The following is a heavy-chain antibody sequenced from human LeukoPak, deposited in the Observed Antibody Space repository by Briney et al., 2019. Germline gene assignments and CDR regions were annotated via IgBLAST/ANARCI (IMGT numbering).Heavy chain of an antibody. J-gene: IGHJ4*02. CDR1: GFTFSSYW. CDR3: ARDQRYCSSSSCPWEPFDY. D-gene: IGHD2-2*01. V-gene: IGHV3-7*05. Sequence: VRSLRLSCAASGFTFSSYWMSWVRQAPGKGLEWVANIKQDGSEKYYVESVKGRFTISRDNAKNSLYLQMNSLRAEDTAVYYCARDQRYCSSSSCPWEPFDYWGQGTLVTVSS. CDR2: IKQDGSEK.